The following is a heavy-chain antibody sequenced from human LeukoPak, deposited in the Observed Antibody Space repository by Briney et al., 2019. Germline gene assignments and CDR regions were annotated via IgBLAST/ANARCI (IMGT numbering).Heavy chain of an antibody. CDR2: IYTSGST. J-gene: IGHJ4*02. CDR3: ARSGRDGYNPHFDF. Sequence: SETLSLTCTVSGGSISSGSYYWSWIRQPAGKGLEWIGRIYTSGSTNYNPSLKSRVTISVDTSKNQFSLKVSSVTAADTAVYYCARSGRDGYNPHFDFWGQGTLVTVSS. D-gene: IGHD5-24*01. V-gene: IGHV4-61*02. CDR1: GGSISSGSYY.